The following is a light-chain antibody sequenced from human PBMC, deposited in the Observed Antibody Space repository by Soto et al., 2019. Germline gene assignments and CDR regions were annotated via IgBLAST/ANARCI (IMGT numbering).Light chain of an antibody. CDR1: QSVSSNY. Sequence: EIVLTQSPGTLSLSPGERATLSCRASQSVSSNYLAWYQQKPGQAPRLLIYDTSNRATGIPDRFSGSGSGTDFTLTISRLEPEDFAVYYCQQYTRSPETFGQGTKVEIK. CDR3: QQYTRSPET. J-gene: IGKJ1*01. V-gene: IGKV3-20*01. CDR2: DTS.